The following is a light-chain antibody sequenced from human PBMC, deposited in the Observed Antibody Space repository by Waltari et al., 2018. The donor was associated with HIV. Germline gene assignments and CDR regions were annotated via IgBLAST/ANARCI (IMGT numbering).Light chain of an antibody. V-gene: IGKV4-1*01. J-gene: IGKJ5*01. CDR1: QSVLYSSNNKNY. Sequence: DIVMTQSPESLAVYLGERATITCKSSQSVLYSSNNKNYLTWYQQKAGQPPKLLIYWASTRESGVPDRFSGSGSGTDVTLTISNLQAEDVAVYYCQQYYTIPITFGQGTRLEIK. CDR2: WAS. CDR3: QQYYTIPIT.